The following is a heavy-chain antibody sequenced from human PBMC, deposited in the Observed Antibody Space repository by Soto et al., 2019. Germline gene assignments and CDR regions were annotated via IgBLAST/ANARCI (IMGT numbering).Heavy chain of an antibody. J-gene: IGHJ6*03. D-gene: IGHD2-2*01. CDR3: AKDPRYCSSTSCYVDYYYYYFMDV. V-gene: IGHV3-30*18. CDR1: GFTFSSFG. Sequence: SLRLSCAASGFTFSSFGMHWVRRAPGKGLEWVAVISYDGGDKYYADSVRGQFTISRDNSKNTLYLQMSSLRAEDTAVYYCAKDPRYCSSTSCYVDYYYYYFMDVWGKGTTVTVSS. CDR2: ISYDGGDK.